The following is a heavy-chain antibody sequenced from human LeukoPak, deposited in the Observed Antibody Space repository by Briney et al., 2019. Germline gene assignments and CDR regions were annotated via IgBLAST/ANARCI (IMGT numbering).Heavy chain of an antibody. Sequence: SSETLSLTCTVSGGSITGYYWTWIRQPAGKGLEWIGYIYYSGSTNYNPSLKSRVTISVDTSKNQFSLKLSSVTAADTAVYYCARWGAYFDYWGQGTLVTVSS. CDR1: GGSITGYY. J-gene: IGHJ4*02. CDR3: ARWGAYFDY. D-gene: IGHD3-16*01. CDR2: IYYSGST. V-gene: IGHV4-59*01.